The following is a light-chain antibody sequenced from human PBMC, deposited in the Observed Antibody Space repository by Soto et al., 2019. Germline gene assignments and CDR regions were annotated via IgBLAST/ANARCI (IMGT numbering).Light chain of an antibody. CDR3: QSYDRNLRGWV. V-gene: IGLV1-40*01. Sequence: QSVLAQPPSVSGAPGQRVTISCSNIGAAYDVHWYQQLPGTAPKLLIFGNSRRPSGVPDRFSGAKSGNAASLAITGLQAEDEADYYCQSYDRNLRGWVFGGGTKLTVL. CDR1: NIGAAYD. J-gene: IGLJ3*02. CDR2: GNS.